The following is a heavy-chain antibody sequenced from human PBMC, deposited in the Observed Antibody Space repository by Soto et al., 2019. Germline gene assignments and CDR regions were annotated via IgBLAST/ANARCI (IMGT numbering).Heavy chain of an antibody. V-gene: IGHV1-8*01. Sequence: QVQLVQSGAEVKKPGASVKVSCKASGYTFTSYDINWVQQATGQGLEWMGWMNPNSGNTGYAQKFQGRVTMTRNTSISTAYMELSSLRSEDTAVSYCAREAESMRYCSGGSCYSTENYYYYMDVWGKGTTVTVSS. D-gene: IGHD2-15*01. CDR1: GYTFTSYD. J-gene: IGHJ6*03. CDR3: AREAESMRYCSGGSCYSTENYYYYMDV. CDR2: MNPNSGNT.